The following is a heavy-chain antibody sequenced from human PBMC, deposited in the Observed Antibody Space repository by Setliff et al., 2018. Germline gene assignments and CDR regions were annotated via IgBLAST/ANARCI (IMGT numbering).Heavy chain of an antibody. V-gene: IGHV4-39*01. D-gene: IGHD2-2*01. CDR2: TYYSGST. CDR3: ERRQLGTMENY. CDR1: GGSISSGNYY. Sequence: SETLSLTCRVSGGSISSGNYYWGLIRQPPGKGLEWVATTYYSGSTYSNPSLKSRLIISVDAPDNQFSVKLSSVTAADTAVYYCERRQLGTMENYWGPGALVTVSS. J-gene: IGHJ4*02.